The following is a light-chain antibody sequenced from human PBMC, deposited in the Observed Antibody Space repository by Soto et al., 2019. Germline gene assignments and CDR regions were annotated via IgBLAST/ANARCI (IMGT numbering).Light chain of an antibody. J-gene: IGLJ1*01. CDR1: SSDVGGYNY. V-gene: IGLV2-14*01. Sequence: QSVLTQPASVSGSPGQSITISCTGTSSDVGGYNYVSWYQQHPGKALKLMIYDVSNRPSGVSNRFSGSKSRNTASLTISGLQAEDEADYYGSSYTSCSTLDYVFGTGTKVTVL. CDR2: DVS. CDR3: SSYTSCSTLDYV.